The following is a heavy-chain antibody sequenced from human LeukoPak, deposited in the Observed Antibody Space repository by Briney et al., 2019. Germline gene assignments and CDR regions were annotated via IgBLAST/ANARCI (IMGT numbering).Heavy chain of an antibody. V-gene: IGHV3-23*01. CDR1: GFTLSSYA. D-gene: IGHD3-10*01. CDR2: ISGSGGGT. Sequence: PGGSLRLSCAASGFTLSSYAMSWVRQAPGKGLEWVSAISGSGGGTYYADSVKGRFTISRDNSKNTLYLQMNSLRAEDTAVYYCAKDLLWFGELLLDYWGQGTLVTVSS. J-gene: IGHJ4*02. CDR3: AKDLLWFGELLLDY.